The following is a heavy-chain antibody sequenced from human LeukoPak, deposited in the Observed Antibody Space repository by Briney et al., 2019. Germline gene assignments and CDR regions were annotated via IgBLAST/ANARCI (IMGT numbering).Heavy chain of an antibody. CDR3: ARTPLTQLEPDYFDS. J-gene: IGHJ4*02. CDR1: GFAFSNYW. CDR2: IKPDGTEK. Sequence: PGGSLRLSCAASGFAFSNYWMTWVRQAPGKGLKWVATIKPDGTEKNYVDSVKGRFTISRDNAKNSVYLQLNSLRVDDTALYYCARTPLTQLEPDYFDSWGQGTLVSVS. V-gene: IGHV3-7*01. D-gene: IGHD1-1*01.